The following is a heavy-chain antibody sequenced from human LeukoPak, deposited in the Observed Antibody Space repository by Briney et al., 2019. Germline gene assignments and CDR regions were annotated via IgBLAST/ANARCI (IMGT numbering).Heavy chain of an antibody. CDR3: ASGGYYGSGNDFRFDP. CDR2: IYYSGST. Sequence: SETLSLTCTVSGGSISSYYWSWIRQPPGKGLGWIGYIYYSGSTNYNPSLKSRVTISVDTSKNQFSLKLSAVAPADTAVYYCASGGYYGSGNDFRFDPWGQGTLVTVSS. D-gene: IGHD3-10*01. CDR1: GGSISSYY. J-gene: IGHJ5*02. V-gene: IGHV4-59*01.